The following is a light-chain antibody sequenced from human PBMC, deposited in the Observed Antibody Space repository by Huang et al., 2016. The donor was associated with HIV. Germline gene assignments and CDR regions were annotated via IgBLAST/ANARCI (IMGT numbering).Light chain of an antibody. Sequence: DIVMTQTPLSLSVTPGQPASISCKSSQSRLHSDGTTYLYWYRQKPGRPPQLLIYEVSNRCTGVPDRLSGSGSGTDFTLKISRVEAEDVGVYYCMQRIQLPYTFGQGTKLEIK. CDR3: MQRIQLPYT. J-gene: IGKJ2*01. CDR2: EVS. V-gene: IGKV2D-29*01. CDR1: QSRLHSDGTTY.